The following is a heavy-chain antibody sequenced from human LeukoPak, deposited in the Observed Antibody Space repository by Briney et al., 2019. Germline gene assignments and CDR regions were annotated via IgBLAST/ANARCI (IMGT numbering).Heavy chain of an antibody. Sequence: GGSLRLSCAASGFTLSSYAMHWVRQAPGKGLEWVAVISYDGSNKYYADSVKGRFTISRDNSKNTLYLQMNSLRAEDTAVYYCAKEKLGYFDYWGQGILVTVSS. CDR3: AKEKLGYFDY. J-gene: IGHJ4*02. CDR2: ISYDGSNK. V-gene: IGHV3-30-3*01. D-gene: IGHD1-26*01. CDR1: GFTLSSYA.